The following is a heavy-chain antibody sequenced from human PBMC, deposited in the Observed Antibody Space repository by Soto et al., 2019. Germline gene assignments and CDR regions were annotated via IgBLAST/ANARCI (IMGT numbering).Heavy chain of an antibody. Sequence: GESLKISCKGSGYSFAGYWITWVRQKPGKGLEWMGRIDPSDSQTYYSPSFRGHVTISATKSITTVFLQWSSLRASDTAMYYCARQIYDSDNGPNFQYYFDSWGPGTTVTVSS. D-gene: IGHD3-22*01. J-gene: IGHJ4*02. CDR1: GYSFAGYW. CDR3: ARQIYDSDNGPNFQYYFDS. V-gene: IGHV5-10-1*01. CDR2: IDPSDSQT.